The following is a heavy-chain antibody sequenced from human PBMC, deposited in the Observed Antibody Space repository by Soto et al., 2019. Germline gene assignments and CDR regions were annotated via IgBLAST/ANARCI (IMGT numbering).Heavy chain of an antibody. D-gene: IGHD3-10*01. CDR1: GYSFTSYW. Sequence: PGESLKISCKGSGYSFTSYWIGWVRQMPGKGLEWMGIIYPGDSDTRYSPSFQGQVTISADKSISTAYLQWSSLKASDTAMYYCAGSLWFGEYYYGMDVWVQGTTVTVSS. J-gene: IGHJ6*02. V-gene: IGHV5-51*01. CDR3: AGSLWFGEYYYGMDV. CDR2: IYPGDSDT.